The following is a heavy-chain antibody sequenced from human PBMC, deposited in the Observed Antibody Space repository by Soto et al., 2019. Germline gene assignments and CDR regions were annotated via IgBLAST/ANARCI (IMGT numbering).Heavy chain of an antibody. CDR1: GDSINNYY. CDR2: IYHSGST. Sequence: PETLSLTYTVSGDSINNYYWSWIRQPPGKRLEWIGYIYHSGSTDYNPSLKSRVTISVDPSKTQFSLRLSSVTAADTAVYYCACEGCVYGTRRHYSGIAFSGRGTT. D-gene: IGHD3-10*01. J-gene: IGHJ6*02. V-gene: IGHV4-59*01. CDR3: ACEGCVYGTRRHYSGIAF.